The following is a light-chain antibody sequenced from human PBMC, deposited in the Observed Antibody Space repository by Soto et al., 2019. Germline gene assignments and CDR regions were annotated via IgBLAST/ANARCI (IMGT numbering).Light chain of an antibody. CDR2: GAF. CDR3: QLYGFSPLT. CDR1: ESLITKA. V-gene: IGKV3-20*01. Sequence: EIVLTQSPGTLSLAPGETATVSCRATESLITKALAWYQQKPGQAPRLLIYGAFTREAAIPDRFNGSGSGTDFALAISRLELGDFSVYYCQLYGFSPLTFGPGTKVELK. J-gene: IGKJ3*01.